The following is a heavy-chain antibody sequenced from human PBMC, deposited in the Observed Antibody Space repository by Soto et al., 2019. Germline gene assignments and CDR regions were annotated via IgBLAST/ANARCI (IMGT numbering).Heavy chain of an antibody. J-gene: IGHJ4*02. V-gene: IGHV4-39*01. Sequence: PSETLSLTCTVSGGSISSSSYYWGWIRQPPGKGLEWIGSIYYSGSTYYNPSLKSRVTISVDTSKNQFSLKLSSVTAADTAVYYCARHTPGGAEQAIDDWGQGTLVTVSS. CDR3: ARHTPGGAEQAIDD. D-gene: IGHD1-26*01. CDR2: IYYSGST. CDR1: GGSISSSSYY.